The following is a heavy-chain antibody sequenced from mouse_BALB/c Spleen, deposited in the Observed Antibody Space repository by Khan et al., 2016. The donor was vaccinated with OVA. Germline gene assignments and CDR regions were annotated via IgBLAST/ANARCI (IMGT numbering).Heavy chain of an antibody. Sequence: QVQLQQSGPEVVKPGASLKVSCKASRYTFTDYIIGWVKQSTRQGLEWIGDIFPGSDTPYYNEKFKDKATLTADISSNTAYIQLSSLTSADSAVYFCARGGYSAFSYWGQGTLVTVSA. CDR2: IFPGSDTP. J-gene: IGHJ3*01. D-gene: IGHD2-3*01. V-gene: IGHV1-77*01. CDR3: ARGGYSAFSY. CDR1: RYTFTDYI.